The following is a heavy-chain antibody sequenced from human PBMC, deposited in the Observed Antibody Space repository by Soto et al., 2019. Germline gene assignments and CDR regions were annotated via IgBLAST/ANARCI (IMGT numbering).Heavy chain of an antibody. CDR1: GFTFSSYG. J-gene: IGHJ4*02. CDR2: ISYDGSNK. CDR3: AKGASISTNLYYFDY. V-gene: IGHV3-30*18. Sequence: QVQLVESGGGVVQPGRSLRLSCAASGFTFSSYGMHWVRQAPGKGLVWVAVISYDGSNKYYADSVKGRFTISRDNSKNTLYLQMNSLRAKDTAVYYCAKGASISTNLYYFDYSGQGTLVTVSS. D-gene: IGHD2-2*01.